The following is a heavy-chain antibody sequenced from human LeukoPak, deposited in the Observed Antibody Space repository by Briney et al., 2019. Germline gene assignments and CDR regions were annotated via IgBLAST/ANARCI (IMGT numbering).Heavy chain of an antibody. J-gene: IGHJ4*02. Sequence: GGSLRLSCAASGFTFSSYWMHWVRQAPGKGLVWVSRINSDGSSTSYADSVKGRFTISRDNAKNTLHLQMNSLRAEDTAVYYCARGRSGSYGGYFDYWGQGTLVTVSS. CDR3: ARGRSGSYGGYFDY. V-gene: IGHV3-74*01. CDR2: INSDGSST. CDR1: GFTFSSYW. D-gene: IGHD1-26*01.